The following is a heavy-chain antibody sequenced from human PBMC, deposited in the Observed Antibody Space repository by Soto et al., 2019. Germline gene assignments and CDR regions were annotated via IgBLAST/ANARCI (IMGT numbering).Heavy chain of an antibody. CDR1: GGFVSSGSYY. V-gene: IGHV4-34*01. CDR2: MSHSGGT. J-gene: IGHJ3*02. D-gene: IGHD1-1*01. CDR3: ARVERGTATTGVDAFDI. Sequence: QVQLQQWGAGLLKPSETLSLTCAVYGGFVSSGSYYWSWIRQPPGKGLEWIGEMSHSGGTHFNPSLKSRVTISVDTSKNQFSLKMSSVTAADTALYYCARVERGTATTGVDAFDIWGPGTIVTVSS.